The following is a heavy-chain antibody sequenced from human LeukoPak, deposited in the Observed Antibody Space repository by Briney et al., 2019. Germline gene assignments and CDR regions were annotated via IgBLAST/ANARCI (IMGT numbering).Heavy chain of an antibody. CDR2: IIPILGIA. D-gene: IGHD6-13*01. CDR1: GGTFSSYA. J-gene: IGHJ4*02. V-gene: IGHV1-69*04. CDR3: ASHLSIAAAGNN. Sequence: GSSVKVSCKASGGTFSSYAISWVRQAPGQGLEWMGRIIPILGIANYAQKFQDRVTITADKSTSTAYMELSSLRSEDTAVYYCASHLSIAAAGNNWGQGTLVTVSS.